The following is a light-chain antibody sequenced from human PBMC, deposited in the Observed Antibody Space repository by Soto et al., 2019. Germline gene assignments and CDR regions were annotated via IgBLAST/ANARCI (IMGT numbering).Light chain of an antibody. J-gene: IGKJ2*01. CDR3: QQYGSSPYT. CDR2: GAS. CDR1: QSVRNSY. V-gene: IGKV3-20*01. Sequence: EILLTQSSGTLSLSPGERATLSCRASQSVRNSYLAWYQQSPGQAPRLLIYGASGRATGIPDRFSGSGSGTDFTLTISRLEPEDFAVYYCQQYGSSPYTFGQGTELEI.